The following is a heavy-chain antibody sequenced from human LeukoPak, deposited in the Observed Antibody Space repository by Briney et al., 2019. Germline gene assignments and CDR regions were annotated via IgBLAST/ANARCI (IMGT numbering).Heavy chain of an antibody. Sequence: PGGSLRLSCAASGFTFSSYGLNWVRQAPGKGLEWVSSISGSSNYIYYADSLKGRFTISRDNAKNSLYLQMNSPRAEDTAVYYCARTYGSGGSYGMDVWGQGTTVTVSS. CDR1: GFTFSSYG. V-gene: IGHV3-21*01. CDR2: ISGSSNYI. D-gene: IGHD3-10*01. CDR3: ARTYGSGGSYGMDV. J-gene: IGHJ6*02.